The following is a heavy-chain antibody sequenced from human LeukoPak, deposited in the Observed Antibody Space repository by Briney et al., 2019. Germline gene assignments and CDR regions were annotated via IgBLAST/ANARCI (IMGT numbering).Heavy chain of an antibody. Sequence: SVKVSCKASGGTFSSYAISWVRQAPGQGLEWMGRIIPILGIANYAQKFQGRDTITADKSTSTAYMELSSLRSEDTAVYYCARVRCSGGSCYRGGIYYGMDVWGQGTTVTVSS. CDR3: ARVRCSGGSCYRGGIYYGMDV. V-gene: IGHV1-69*04. CDR1: GGTFSSYA. CDR2: IIPILGIA. J-gene: IGHJ6*02. D-gene: IGHD2-15*01.